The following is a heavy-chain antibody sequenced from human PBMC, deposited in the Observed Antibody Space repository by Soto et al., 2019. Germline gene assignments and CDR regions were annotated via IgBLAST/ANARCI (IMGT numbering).Heavy chain of an antibody. CDR1: GYTFINYH. Sequence: QVQLVQSGGEVKKPGASVTVSCKASGYTFINYHITWVRQAPGQGLEWMAWINTYNGMTDYAQKFQGRVTMTRDTSTSAAYMELRILGYDATAVYFCAKSPRGEMATDWGQGTRVPVSS. D-gene: IGHD5-12*01. CDR2: INTYNGMT. CDR3: AKSPRGEMATD. J-gene: IGHJ4*02. V-gene: IGHV1-18*01.